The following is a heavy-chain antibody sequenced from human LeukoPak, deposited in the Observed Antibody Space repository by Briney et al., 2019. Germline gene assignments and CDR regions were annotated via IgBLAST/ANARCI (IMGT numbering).Heavy chain of an antibody. D-gene: IGHD5-18*01. CDR1: GGSISSSNW. CDR3: ASIGYSYGYYFDY. Sequence: PSETLSLTCAVSGGSISSSNWWSWVRQPPGKGLEWIGEIYHSGSTNYNPSLKSRVTISVDKSKNQFSLKLSSVTAADTAVYYCASIGYSYGYYFDYWGQGTLVTVSS. J-gene: IGHJ4*02. CDR2: IYHSGST. V-gene: IGHV4-4*02.